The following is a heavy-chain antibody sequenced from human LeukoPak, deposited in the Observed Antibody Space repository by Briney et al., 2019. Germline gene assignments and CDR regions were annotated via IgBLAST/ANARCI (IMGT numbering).Heavy chain of an antibody. CDR1: GFTFRSYW. J-gene: IGHJ4*02. CDR3: AKNPTAMVTYYFDY. D-gene: IGHD5-18*01. Sequence: GGSLRLSCAASGFTFRSYWMHWVRQAPGKGLVWVSRINFDGSSTSYADSVKGRFTISRDNSKNTLYLQMNSLRAEDTAVYYCAKNPTAMVTYYFDYWGQGTLVTVSS. CDR2: INFDGSST. V-gene: IGHV3-74*01.